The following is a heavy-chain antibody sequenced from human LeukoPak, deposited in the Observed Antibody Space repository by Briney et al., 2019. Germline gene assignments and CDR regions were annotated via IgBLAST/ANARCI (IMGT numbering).Heavy chain of an antibody. CDR3: AKTVVVTANPRAFDI. J-gene: IGHJ3*02. V-gene: IGHV3-11*01. CDR2: ISRSGSTK. CDR1: GFTFSDYN. Sequence: PGGPLRLSCAASGFTFSDYNMRWIRQAPGKGLEWVSSISRSGSTKYYADSVKGRFTISRDNAKNSLFLQMNSLRAEDTAVYYCAKTVVVTANPRAFDIWGQGTMVTVSS. D-gene: IGHD2-21*02.